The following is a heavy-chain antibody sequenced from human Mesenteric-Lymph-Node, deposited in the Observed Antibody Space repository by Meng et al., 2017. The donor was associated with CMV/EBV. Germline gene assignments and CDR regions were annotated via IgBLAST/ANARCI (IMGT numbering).Heavy chain of an antibody. Sequence: ETLSLTCTVSGGSISSYYWSWIRQPPGKALEWLAHIFSNDEKSYSTSLKSRLTISKDTSKSQVVLTMTNMDPVDTATYYCARIRRYCSSTSCYTAPDAFDIWGQGTMVTVSS. V-gene: IGHV2-26*01. CDR1: GGSISSYYW. J-gene: IGHJ3*02. CDR2: IFSNDEK. D-gene: IGHD2-2*02. CDR3: ARIRRYCSSTSCYTAPDAFDI.